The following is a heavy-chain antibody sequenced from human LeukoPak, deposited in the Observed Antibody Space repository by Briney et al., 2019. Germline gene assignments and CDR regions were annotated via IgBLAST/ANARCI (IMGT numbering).Heavy chain of an antibody. CDR2: IYYSGST. D-gene: IGHD5-12*01. CDR1: GGSISSSSYY. Sequence: SETLSLTCTVSGGSISSSSYYWGWIRQPPGKGLEWIGSIYYSGSTYYNPSLKSRVTISVDTSKNQFSLKLSSVTAADTAVYYCARMSLYSGYDNDAFDIWGQGTMVTVSS. V-gene: IGHV4-39*07. J-gene: IGHJ3*02. CDR3: ARMSLYSGYDNDAFDI.